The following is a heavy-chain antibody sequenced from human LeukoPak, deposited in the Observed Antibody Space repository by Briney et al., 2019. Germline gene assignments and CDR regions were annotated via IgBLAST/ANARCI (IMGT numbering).Heavy chain of an antibody. Sequence: ASVKVSCTASGYTFTSYGISWVRQAPGQGLEWMGWISAYNGNTNYALKLQGRVTMTTDTSTSTAYMELRSLRSDDTAVYYCARLNARGNWFDPWGQGTLVTVSS. J-gene: IGHJ5*02. V-gene: IGHV1-18*01. CDR3: ARLNARGNWFDP. CDR2: ISAYNGNT. CDR1: GYTFTSYG.